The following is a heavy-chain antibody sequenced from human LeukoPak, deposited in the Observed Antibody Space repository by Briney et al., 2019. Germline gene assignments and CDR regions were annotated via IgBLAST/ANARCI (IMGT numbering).Heavy chain of an antibody. CDR2: ISAYNGNT. D-gene: IGHD2-2*01. V-gene: IGHV1-18*01. J-gene: IGHJ6*03. CDR1: GYTFTSYG. CDR3: ARGLPGYCSSTSCYAPYYYYMDV. Sequence: ASVKVSCKASGYTFTSYGISWVRQAPGQGLEWMGWISAYNGNTNYAQKLQGRVTMTTDTSTSTAYMELRSLRSDDTAAYYCARGLPGYCSSTSCYAPYYYYMDVWGKGTTVTVSS.